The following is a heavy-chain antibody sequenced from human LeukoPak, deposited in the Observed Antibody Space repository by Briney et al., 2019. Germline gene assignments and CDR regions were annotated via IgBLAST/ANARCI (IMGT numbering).Heavy chain of an antibody. CDR1: GGSISSSSYY. CDR2: IYYSGST. V-gene: IGHV4-39*01. Sequence: SETLSLTCTVSGGSISSSSYYWGWIRQPPGKGLEWIGSIYYSGSTYYNPSLKSRVTISVDTSKNQFSLKLSSVTAADTAVYYCASLGVVPAAIRIESIPGPNDYWGQGTLVTVSS. CDR3: ASLGVVPAAIRIESIPGPNDY. D-gene: IGHD2-2*01. J-gene: IGHJ4*02.